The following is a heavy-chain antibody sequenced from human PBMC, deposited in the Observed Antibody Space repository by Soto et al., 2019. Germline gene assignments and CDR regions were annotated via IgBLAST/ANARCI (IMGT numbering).Heavy chain of an antibody. D-gene: IGHD3-10*01. CDR1: GDSVSRDTAA. CDR2: TYYRSKWHF. J-gene: IGHJ6*02. Sequence: PXQALSLTCAISGDSVSRDTAACNLIRQSPSRGLEWLGRTYYRSKWHFDYAVSVRSRITINPDTSKNQFSLQLDSLTPEDTAVYYCAGAPWFRGLDVWGQGTPVTV. V-gene: IGHV6-1*01. CDR3: AGAPWFRGLDV.